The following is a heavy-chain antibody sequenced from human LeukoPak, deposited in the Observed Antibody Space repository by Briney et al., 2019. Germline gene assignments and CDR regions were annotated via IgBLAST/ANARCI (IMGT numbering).Heavy chain of an antibody. CDR1: RITVSSNY. J-gene: IGHJ4*02. CDR2: IYSDGTT. CDR3: TKVATTPVWASDY. V-gene: IGHV3-53*01. Sequence: PGGSLRLSCAASRITVSSNYMSWVRQAPGKGLEWVSIIYSDGTTLYADSVKGRFTISRDTSKNRLYLHMDSLRAEDTAIYYCTKVATTPVWASDYWGQGTLVTVSS. D-gene: IGHD1-1*01.